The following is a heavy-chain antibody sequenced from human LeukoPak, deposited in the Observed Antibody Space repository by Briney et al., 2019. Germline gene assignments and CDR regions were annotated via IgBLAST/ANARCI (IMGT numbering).Heavy chain of an antibody. CDR1: GGSLSSSSYY. Sequence: SETLSLTCTVSGGSLSSSSYYWGWLRQPPGTGLEWIGSIYYSGRTHYNPSLKSRVTISVDTSKNQFSLKLSSVTAADTAVYYCARGVTMIVVVIHDWYFDLWGRGTLVTVSS. J-gene: IGHJ2*01. CDR2: IYYSGRT. CDR3: ARGVTMIVVVIHDWYFDL. V-gene: IGHV4-39*01. D-gene: IGHD3-22*01.